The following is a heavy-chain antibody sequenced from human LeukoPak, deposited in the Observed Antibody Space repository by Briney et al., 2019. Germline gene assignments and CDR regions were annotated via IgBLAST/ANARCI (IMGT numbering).Heavy chain of an antibody. D-gene: IGHD6-19*01. CDR2: IYSGGST. Sequence: GGSLRRYRAAPVSAYISEYMIMAEQAPGKGLEWVSVIYSGGSTYYADSVKDRFTISRDNSKNTVYLQLNRLRAEDTGVYYCKTEMVRVAGPKYNFDDWGQGTLVTVSS. CDR3: KTEMVRVAGPKYNFDD. CDR1: VSAYISEY. V-gene: IGHV3-66*01. J-gene: IGHJ4*02.